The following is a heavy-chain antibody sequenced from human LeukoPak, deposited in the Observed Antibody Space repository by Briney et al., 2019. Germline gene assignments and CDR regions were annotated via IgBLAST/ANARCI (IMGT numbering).Heavy chain of an antibody. CDR2: IYDSRFT. V-gene: IGHV4-31*03. D-gene: IGHD6-13*01. CDR1: GGSIGRGGHY. CDR3: AGGFESSKMGY. J-gene: IGHJ4*02. Sequence: PSETLSLTCTVSGGSIGRGGHYWSWIRQHPGEGLEWIGCIYDSRFTYYNPSLNSRVTISVDSSENQLSLKLSSVIAADTAVYHCAGGFESSKMGYWGQGTLVTVSS.